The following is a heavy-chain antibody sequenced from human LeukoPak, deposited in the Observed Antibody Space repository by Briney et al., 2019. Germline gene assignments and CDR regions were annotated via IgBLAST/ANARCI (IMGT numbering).Heavy chain of an antibody. CDR1: GFTFSSYA. D-gene: IGHD6-13*01. J-gene: IGHJ3*02. CDR2: ISSSGGGT. Sequence: GGSLRLSCAASGFTFSSYAMSWVRQAPGKGLEWVSAISSSGGGTYYADSVKGRFTISRDNSKNTQYLQMNSLRAEDTAVYYCAKAYSSSWGAFDIWGQGTMVTVSS. V-gene: IGHV3-23*01. CDR3: AKAYSSSWGAFDI.